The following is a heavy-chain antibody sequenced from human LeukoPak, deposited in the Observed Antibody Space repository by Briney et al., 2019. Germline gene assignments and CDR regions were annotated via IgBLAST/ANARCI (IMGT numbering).Heavy chain of an antibody. V-gene: IGHV3-23*01. D-gene: IGHD4-17*01. J-gene: IGHJ6*02. CDR3: DLTVTTLSYYGMDV. Sequence: GGSLRLSCAGFGFTFSSYAMSWVRQAPGKGLEWVSAISGSGGSTYYADSVKGRFTISRDNSKNTLYLQMNSLRAEDTAVYYCDLTVTTLSYYGMDVWGQGTTVTVSS. CDR2: ISGSGGST. CDR1: GFTFSSYA.